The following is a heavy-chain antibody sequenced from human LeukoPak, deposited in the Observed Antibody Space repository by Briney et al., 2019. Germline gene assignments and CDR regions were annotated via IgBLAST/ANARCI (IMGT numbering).Heavy chain of an antibody. V-gene: IGHV4-34*01. Sequence: SETLSLTCAVYTGSFNGYYWSWIRQPPGEGLEWIGGIHHSGTTEYNPSLKSRVTILVDTSKNQFSLKLTSVTAADTAVYYCARGVYGSGMGRGAFDIWGQGTMVTVSS. D-gene: IGHD3-10*01. CDR1: TGSFNGYY. J-gene: IGHJ3*02. CDR3: ARGVYGSGMGRGAFDI. CDR2: IHHSGTT.